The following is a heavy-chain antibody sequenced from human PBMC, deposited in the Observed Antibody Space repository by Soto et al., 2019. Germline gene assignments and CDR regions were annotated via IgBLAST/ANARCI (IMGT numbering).Heavy chain of an antibody. Sequence: GGSLRLSCAASGFSFSSYAMSWVRQAPGKGLEWVSAISGSGGSTYYADSVKGRFTISRDNSKNTLYLQMNSLRAEDTAVYYCAKLLKDIVVVPAASYYFDYWGQGTLVTVSS. CDR3: AKLLKDIVVVPAASYYFDY. CDR1: GFSFSSYA. D-gene: IGHD2-2*01. V-gene: IGHV3-23*01. CDR2: ISGSGGST. J-gene: IGHJ4*02.